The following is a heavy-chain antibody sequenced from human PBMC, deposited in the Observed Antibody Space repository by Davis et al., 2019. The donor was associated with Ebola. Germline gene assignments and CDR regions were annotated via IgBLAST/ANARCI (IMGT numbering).Heavy chain of an antibody. CDR3: TRHAPDYYGMDV. Sequence: GESLKISCAASGFTFSGSAMHWVRQASGKGLEWVGRIRSKANSYATAYAASVKGRFTISRDDSKNTAYLQMNSLKTEDTAVYYCTRHAPDYYGMDVLGQGTTVTVSS. CDR1: GFTFSGSA. V-gene: IGHV3-73*01. J-gene: IGHJ6*02. CDR2: IRSKANSYAT.